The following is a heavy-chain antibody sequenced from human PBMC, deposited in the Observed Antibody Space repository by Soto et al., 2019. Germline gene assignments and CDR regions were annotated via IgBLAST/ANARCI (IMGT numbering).Heavy chain of an antibody. V-gene: IGHV3-23*01. CDR3: AKSEHCSITSCYPDAFDF. D-gene: IGHD2-2*01. CDR2: LSSSGGAT. CDR1: GFTFGTYA. J-gene: IGHJ3*01. Sequence: AGGSLRLSCAASGFTFGTYAMSWVRQAPGKGLEWVSTLSSSGGATYYAGSVEGRFAISRDNSKNILFLQMNSLRAEDTAVYYCAKSEHCSITSCYPDAFDFWGHGTMVTVSS.